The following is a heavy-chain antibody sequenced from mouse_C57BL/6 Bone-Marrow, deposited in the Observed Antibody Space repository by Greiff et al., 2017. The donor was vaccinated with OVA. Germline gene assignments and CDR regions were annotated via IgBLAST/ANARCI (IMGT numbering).Heavy chain of an antibody. CDR1: GFNIKDDY. V-gene: IGHV14-4*01. J-gene: IGHJ2*01. CDR3: TSYGNFDY. CDR2: IDPENGDT. D-gene: IGHD2-1*01. Sequence: VHVKQSGAEIAIPVAPVKLSCTASGFNIKDDYMHWVKQRPEQGLEWIGWIDPENGDTEYASKFQGKATITADTSSNTAYLQLSSLTSEDTAVYYCTSYGNFDYWGQGTTLTVSS.